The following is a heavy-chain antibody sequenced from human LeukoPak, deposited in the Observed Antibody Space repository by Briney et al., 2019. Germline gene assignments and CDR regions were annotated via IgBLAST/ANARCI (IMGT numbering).Heavy chain of an antibody. J-gene: IGHJ4*02. CDR3: ARARDWAGYSYGFYY. Sequence: GASVKVSCKASGYTFTSYDFNWVRQATGQRPEWMGWMSPNSGDTGYAQKFQGRVTITADESTSTAYMELSSLRSEDTAVYYCARARDWAGYSYGFYYWGQGTLVTVSS. D-gene: IGHD5-18*01. CDR1: GYTFTSYD. CDR2: MSPNSGDT. V-gene: IGHV1-8*01.